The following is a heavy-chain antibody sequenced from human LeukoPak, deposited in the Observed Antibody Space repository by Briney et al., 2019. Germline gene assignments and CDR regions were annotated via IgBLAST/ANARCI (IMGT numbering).Heavy chain of an antibody. CDR3: ARVEGVITNFDY. D-gene: IGHD3-10*01. CDR2: ISSSGNTK. J-gene: IGHJ4*02. V-gene: IGHV3-48*01. CDR1: GFTFSTYA. Sequence: PGGSLRLSCAASGFTFSTYAINWVRQAPGKGLEWISYISSSGNTKYYADSVKGRFTISRDTAKNSLYLQMNSLRVEDTAVYYCARVEGVITNFDYWGQGTLVTVSS.